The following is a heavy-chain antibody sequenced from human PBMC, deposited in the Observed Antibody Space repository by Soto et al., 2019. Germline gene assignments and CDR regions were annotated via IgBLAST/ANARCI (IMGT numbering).Heavy chain of an antibody. CDR3: AKDLRTVVVHQPHDAFDI. CDR1: GFTFSSYA. D-gene: IGHD3-22*01. J-gene: IGHJ3*02. V-gene: IGHV3-23*01. CDR2: ISGSGGST. Sequence: EVQLLESGGGLVQPGGSLRLSCAASGFTFSSYAMSWVRQAPGKGLEWVSAISGSGGSTYYADSVKGRFTSSRDNSKNTLYLQMNSLRAEDTAVYYCAKDLRTVVVHQPHDAFDIWGQGTMVTVSS.